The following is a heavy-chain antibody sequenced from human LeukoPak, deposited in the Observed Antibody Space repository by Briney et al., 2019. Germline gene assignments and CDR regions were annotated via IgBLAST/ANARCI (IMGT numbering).Heavy chain of an antibody. V-gene: IGHV5-51*01. CDR2: IFPGDSNT. J-gene: IGHJ6*04. D-gene: IGHD6-13*01. CDR3: ARESSPPAYGMDV. Sequence: GESQKISCKGSGYSFTNYWIGWVRQMPGKGLEWVAIIFPGDSNTRYSPSFQGQVTISADKSISTAYLEWSSLKASDSAMYYCARESSPPAYGMDVWGKGTTVTVS. CDR1: GYSFTNYW.